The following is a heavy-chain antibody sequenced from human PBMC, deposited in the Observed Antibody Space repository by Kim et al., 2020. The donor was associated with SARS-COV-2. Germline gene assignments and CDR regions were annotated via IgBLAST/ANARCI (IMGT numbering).Heavy chain of an antibody. Sequence: FQGRVTMTRDTSTSTVYMELSSLRSEDTAVYYCARDLLPIGYYYYGMDVWGQGTTVTVSS. D-gene: IGHD2-15*01. V-gene: IGHV1-46*01. CDR3: ARDLLPIGYYYYGMDV. J-gene: IGHJ6*02.